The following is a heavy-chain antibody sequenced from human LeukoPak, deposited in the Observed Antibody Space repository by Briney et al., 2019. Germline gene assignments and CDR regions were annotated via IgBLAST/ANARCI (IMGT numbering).Heavy chain of an antibody. D-gene: IGHD3-10*01. CDR1: GGSVDSHY. CDR3: ARVGTMVRGYYYYGMDV. J-gene: IGHJ6*02. Sequence: SETLSLTCSVSGGSVDSHYWSWIRQPAGKGLEWIGRIYSSGTTNYNPSLTSRITISVDTSKNQFSLKLSSVTAADTAVYYCARVGTMVRGYYYYGMDVWGQGTTVTVSS. V-gene: IGHV4-4*07. CDR2: IYSSGTT.